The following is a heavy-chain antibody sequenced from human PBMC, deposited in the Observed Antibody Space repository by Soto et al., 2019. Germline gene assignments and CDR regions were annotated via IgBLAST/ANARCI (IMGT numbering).Heavy chain of an antibody. CDR1: GGSISSYY. V-gene: IGHV4-59*01. CDR2: IYYSGST. J-gene: IGHJ4*02. Sequence: QVQLQESGPGLVKPSETLSLTCTVSGGSISSYYWSWIRQPPGQGLEWIGYIYYSGSTNYNPSLKSRVTISVDTSKNQFSLKLSSVTAADTAVYYCAREFKGGYYEVENYYFDYWGQGTLVTVSS. D-gene: IGHD4-17*01. CDR3: AREFKGGYYEVENYYFDY.